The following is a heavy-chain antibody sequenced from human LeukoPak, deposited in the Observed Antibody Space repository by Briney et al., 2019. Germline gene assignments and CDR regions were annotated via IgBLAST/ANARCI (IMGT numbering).Heavy chain of an antibody. D-gene: IGHD4-17*01. CDR3: ARYGDY. V-gene: IGHV3-48*03. J-gene: IGHJ4*02. CDR2: ISSSGSTM. CDR1: GFTYNSYE. Sequence: GGSLRLXCAASGFTYNSYEMNWVRQAPGKGLEWVSYISSSGSTMYYADSVKGRFTISRDNAKNSLYLQMNSLRAEDTAVYYCARYGDYWGQGTLVTVSS.